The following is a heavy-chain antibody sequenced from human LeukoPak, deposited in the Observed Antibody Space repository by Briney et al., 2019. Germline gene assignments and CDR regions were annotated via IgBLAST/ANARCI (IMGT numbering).Heavy chain of an antibody. CDR2: ISWNSGSI. CDR3: ARGRISSSWSLYYYYYMDV. J-gene: IGHJ6*03. D-gene: IGHD6-13*01. Sequence: GGSLRLSCAASGFTFDDYAMHWVRQAPGKGLEWVSGISWNSGSIGYADSVKGRFTISRDNAKNSLYLQMNSLRSEDTAVYYCARGRISSSWSLYYYYYMDVWGKGTTVTVSS. CDR1: GFTFDDYA. V-gene: IGHV3-9*01.